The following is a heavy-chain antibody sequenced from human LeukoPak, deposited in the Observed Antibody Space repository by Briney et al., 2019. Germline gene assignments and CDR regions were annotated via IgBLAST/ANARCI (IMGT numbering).Heavy chain of an antibody. CDR1: GFTFSSYS. J-gene: IGHJ5*02. V-gene: IGHV3-23*01. D-gene: IGHD5-18*01. CDR2: ISGSGGST. CDR3: ASSPSYGPPDP. Sequence: GGSLRLSCAASGFTFSSYSMNWVRQAPGKGLEWVSAISGSGGSTYYADSVKGRFTISRDNSKNTLYLQMNSLRAEDTAVYYCASSPSYGPPDPWGQGTLVTVSS.